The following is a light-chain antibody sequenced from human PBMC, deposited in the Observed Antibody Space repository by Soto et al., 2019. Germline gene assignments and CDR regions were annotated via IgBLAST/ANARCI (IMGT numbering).Light chain of an antibody. J-gene: IGKJ1*01. V-gene: IGKV1-5*01. Sequence: DIQMTQSXXTLSAXVGDRVTITCRASQSISSWLAWYQQKPGKAPKLLIYDASSLESGVPSRLXXXXXXPXXXXXXXXLQPDDFXXYYXEQYXXYWTFGQXTKVEIK. CDR2: DAS. CDR1: QSISSW. CDR3: EQYXXYWT.